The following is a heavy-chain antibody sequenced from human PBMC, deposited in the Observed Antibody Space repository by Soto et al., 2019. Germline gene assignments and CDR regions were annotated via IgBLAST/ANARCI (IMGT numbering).Heavy chain of an antibody. J-gene: IGHJ4*02. CDR1: GGTFSSYA. CDR3: AREENCGGDCYNPFDY. Sequence: SVKVSCKASGGTFSSYAISWVRQAPGQGLEWMGGIIPIFGTANYAQKFQGRVTITADESTSTAYMELSSLRSEDTAVYYCAREENCGGDCYNPFDYWGQGTLVTVSS. CDR2: IIPIFGTA. V-gene: IGHV1-69*13. D-gene: IGHD2-21*02.